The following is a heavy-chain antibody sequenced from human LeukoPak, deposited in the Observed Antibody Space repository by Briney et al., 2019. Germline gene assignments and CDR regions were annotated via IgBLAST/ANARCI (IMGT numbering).Heavy chain of an antibody. J-gene: IGHJ4*02. CDR3: AKVSVCYGCYLDF. Sequence: GGSLRLSCAASGYAFSSHGLTWVRKAPRKGLEWVSTINGPGDNPYYAETVKGRFTISRDNSKNTLYLQMHSLRAEDTAIYYCAKVSVCYGCYLDFWGQGTLVTVS. D-gene: IGHD3-16*01. CDR2: INGPGDNP. CDR1: GYAFSSHG. V-gene: IGHV3-23*01.